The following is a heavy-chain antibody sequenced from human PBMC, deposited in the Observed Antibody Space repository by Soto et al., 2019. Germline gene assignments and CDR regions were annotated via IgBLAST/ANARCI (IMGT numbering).Heavy chain of an antibody. Sequence: GASVKVSCKASGGTSSNYVISWVRQAPGQGLEWMGGIIPIFGTPIYAQKFQGRVSITAAASTSTAYLELSSLISEDSAVYYCARVYSSSYNYESTKYGYFEFWGQGTLVTFSS. CDR3: ARVYSSSYNYESTKYGYFEF. J-gene: IGHJ4*02. CDR2: IIPIFGTP. D-gene: IGHD3-22*01. V-gene: IGHV1-69*13. CDR1: GGTSSNYV.